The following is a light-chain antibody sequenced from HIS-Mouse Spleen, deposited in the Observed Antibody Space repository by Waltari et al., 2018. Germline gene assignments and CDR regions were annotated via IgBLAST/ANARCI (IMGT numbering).Light chain of an antibody. J-gene: IGLJ3*02. Sequence: QSVLTQPPSASGTPGQRVTISCSGSSSNIGSNYVYWYQQLPGTAPNLLIFRNNPRPSGVPYRFSGSKSGTSASLAISGLRSEDEADYYCAAWDDSLSGWVFGGGTKLTVL. CDR2: RNN. CDR3: AAWDDSLSGWV. V-gene: IGLV1-47*01. CDR1: SSNIGSNY.